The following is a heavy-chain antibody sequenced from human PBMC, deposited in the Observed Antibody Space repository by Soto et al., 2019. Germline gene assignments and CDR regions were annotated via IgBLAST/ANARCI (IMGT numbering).Heavy chain of an antibody. CDR3: ARGVELDAFDI. V-gene: IGHV4-30-4*01. CDR2: IYYSGST. CDR1: GGSISSGDYY. Sequence: QVQLQESVPGLVKPSQTLSLTCTVSGGSISSGDYYWSWIRQPPGKGLEWIGYIYYSGSTYYNPSLKSRVTISVDTSKNQLSLKLSSVSAADTGVYYCARGVELDAFDIWGQGTMVTVSS. D-gene: IGHD1-7*01. J-gene: IGHJ3*02.